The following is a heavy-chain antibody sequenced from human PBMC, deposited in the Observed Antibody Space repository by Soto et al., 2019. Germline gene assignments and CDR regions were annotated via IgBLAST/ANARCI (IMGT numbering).Heavy chain of an antibody. D-gene: IGHD1-26*01. CDR3: ARGSDGAYSDY. CDR1: GGSISNYY. CDR2: ISYSGST. Sequence: SETLSLTCTVSGGSISNYYWTWIRQPPGKGLEWIGYISYSGSTNYNPSLKSRVTISLDTSNRQFSLKLSSVPAADTAVYYCARGSDGAYSDYWGQGTLVTVSS. V-gene: IGHV4-59*01. J-gene: IGHJ4*02.